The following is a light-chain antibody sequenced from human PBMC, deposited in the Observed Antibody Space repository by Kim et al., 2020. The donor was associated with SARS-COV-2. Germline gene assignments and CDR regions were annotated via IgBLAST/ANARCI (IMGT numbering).Light chain of an antibody. V-gene: IGLV3-21*01. J-gene: IGLJ1*01. CDR1: DIGRKS. CDR3: QAWESPDHYV. Sequence: SYELTQPPSLSVAPGRTARITCGGDDIGRKSVHWYRQRPGQAPVVVISYDSVRPSGIPERFAVSHSGNTATLTITRVEAGDEAAYICQAWESPDHYVFG. CDR2: YDS.